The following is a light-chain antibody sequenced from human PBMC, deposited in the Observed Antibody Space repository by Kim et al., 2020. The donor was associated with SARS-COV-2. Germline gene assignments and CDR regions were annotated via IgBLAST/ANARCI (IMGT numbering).Light chain of an antibody. V-gene: IGLV3-1*01. Sequence: SVSPGQTATITCSGDKLGDKYACWYQQKPGQSPTLVIYEDDKRPSGIPERFSGSNSGSTATLTISGAQAMDEADYYCQAWESRTVVFGGGTKLTVL. CDR3: QAWESRTVV. CDR2: EDD. J-gene: IGLJ2*01. CDR1: KLGDKY.